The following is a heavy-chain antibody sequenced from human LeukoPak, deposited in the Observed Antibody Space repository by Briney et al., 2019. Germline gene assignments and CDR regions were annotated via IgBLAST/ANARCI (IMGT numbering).Heavy chain of an antibody. V-gene: IGHV3-23*01. CDR2: ISGSGGST. CDR3: ASKSSGDLLYYYYYMDV. J-gene: IGHJ6*03. Sequence: PGGSLRLSCAASGFTFSSYAMSWVRQAPGKGLEWVSAISGSGGSTYYADSVKGSFTISRDNSKNTLYLQMNSLRAEDTAVYYCASKSSGDLLYYYYYMDVWGKGTTVTISS. D-gene: IGHD1-14*01. CDR1: GFTFSSYA.